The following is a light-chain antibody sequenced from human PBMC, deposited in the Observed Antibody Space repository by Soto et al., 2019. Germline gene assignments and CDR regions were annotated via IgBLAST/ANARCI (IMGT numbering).Light chain of an antibody. J-gene: IGLJ2*01. CDR1: SSDVGGYNY. CDR3: SSYAASNNLGV. V-gene: IGLV2-8*01. Sequence: QSVLTQPPSASGSPGQSVTISCIGTSSDVGGYNYVSWYQQHPGKAPKLMIYEASKRPSGVPDRFSGSKSGNTASLTVSGLQAEDEADYYCSSYAASNNLGVFGGGTKLNVL. CDR2: EAS.